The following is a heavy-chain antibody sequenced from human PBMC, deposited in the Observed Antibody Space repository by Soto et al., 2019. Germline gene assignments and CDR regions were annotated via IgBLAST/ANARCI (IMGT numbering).Heavy chain of an antibody. Sequence: PSQTLSLTCAISGDRVSSNSAAWYWIRQSASRGLEWLGRTYYRSKWYNDYAVSVKSRISINPDTSKNQFSLQLNSVTPEDTAVYYCARSVRGATGYYFDYWGQGTLVTVSS. CDR1: GDRVSSNSAA. CDR3: ARSVRGATGYYFDY. V-gene: IGHV6-1*01. CDR2: TYYRSKWYN. J-gene: IGHJ4*02. D-gene: IGHD3-10*01.